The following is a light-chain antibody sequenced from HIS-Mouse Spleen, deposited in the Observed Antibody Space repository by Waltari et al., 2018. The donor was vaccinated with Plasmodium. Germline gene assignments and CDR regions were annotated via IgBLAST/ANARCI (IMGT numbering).Light chain of an antibody. CDR1: QSISSW. CDR3: QQYNSYSWT. V-gene: IGKV1-5*03. J-gene: IGKJ1*01. CDR2: KAS. Sequence: DIQMTQSPSTLSASVGDRVTITCRASQSISSWLAWYQQKPGKAPNLLIYKASSLESGVPSRFSGSGSGTEFTLTISSLQPDDLATYYCQQYNSYSWTFGQGTKVEIK.